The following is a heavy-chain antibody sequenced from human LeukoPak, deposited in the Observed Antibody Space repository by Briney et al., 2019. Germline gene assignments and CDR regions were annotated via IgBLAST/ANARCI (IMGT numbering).Heavy chain of an antibody. D-gene: IGHD3-3*01. CDR1: GFTFSSYG. CDR2: IRYDGSNK. J-gene: IGHJ6*04. Sequence: GGSLRLSCAASGFTFSSYGMHWVRQAPGKGLEWVAFIRYDGSNKYYADSVKGRFTISRDNSKNTLYLQMNSLRAEDTAVYYCAKDLYDFWSGYSMLGVWGKGTTVTVSS. CDR3: AKDLYDFWSGYSMLGV. V-gene: IGHV3-30*02.